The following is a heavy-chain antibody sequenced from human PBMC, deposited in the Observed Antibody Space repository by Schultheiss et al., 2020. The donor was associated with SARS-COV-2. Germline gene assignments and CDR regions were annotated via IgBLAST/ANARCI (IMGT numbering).Heavy chain of an antibody. J-gene: IGHJ5*02. CDR1: GYTFINFG. D-gene: IGHD3-22*01. CDR2: ISAYNGNT. CDR3: ARDGDSSGYYTWFDP. V-gene: IGHV1-18*01. Sequence: ASVKVSCKASGYTFINFGISWVRQAPGEGLEWMGWISAYNGNTKYAQKFQGRVTMTTDTSTSTAYMELRSLRSDDTAVYYCARDGDSSGYYTWFDPWGQGTLVTVSS.